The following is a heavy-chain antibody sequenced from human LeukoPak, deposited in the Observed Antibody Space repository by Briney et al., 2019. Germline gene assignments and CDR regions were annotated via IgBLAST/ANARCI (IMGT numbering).Heavy chain of an antibody. J-gene: IGHJ6*02. CDR1: AHSIITSY. D-gene: IGHD3-10*01. V-gene: IGHV4-59*07. CDR2: IYYSGST. CDR3: ARVNVAAGSGGLPSYYYYYGMDV. Sequence: PSPTLSPNFTVSAHSIITSYSSCIRQPPRKGLQWVGYIYYSGSTIYNPSLKSRVTISVDTSKNQFSLKLSSVTAADTAVYYCARVNVAAGSGGLPSYYYYYGMDVWGQGTTVTVSS.